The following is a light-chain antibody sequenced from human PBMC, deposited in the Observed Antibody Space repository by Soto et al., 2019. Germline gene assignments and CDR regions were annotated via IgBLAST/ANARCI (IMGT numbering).Light chain of an antibody. J-gene: IGLJ2*01. CDR3: QSYDSSRSVVV. CDR1: SSNIGAGYD. CDR2: GNS. Sequence: QAVVTQPPSVSGAPGQRVTISCTGSSSNIGAGYDVHWYQQLPGTAPKLLIYGNSNRPSGVPDRFSGSKSGTSASLAITGLQAEDEADDYCQSYDSSRSVVVFGGGTKLTVL. V-gene: IGLV1-40*01.